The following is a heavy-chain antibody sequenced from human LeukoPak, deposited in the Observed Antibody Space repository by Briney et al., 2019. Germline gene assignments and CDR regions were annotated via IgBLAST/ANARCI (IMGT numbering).Heavy chain of an antibody. Sequence: PSETLSLTCTVSGGSIIGYYLSWIRQPPGKGLEWIGSIYYSGSTYYNPSLKSRVTISVETSKNQFSLKLSSVTAADTAVYYCARYANSPYYYYAMDVWGQGTTVTVSS. D-gene: IGHD4/OR15-4a*01. V-gene: IGHV4-59*12. CDR1: GGSIIGYY. J-gene: IGHJ6*02. CDR2: IYYSGST. CDR3: ARYANSPYYYYAMDV.